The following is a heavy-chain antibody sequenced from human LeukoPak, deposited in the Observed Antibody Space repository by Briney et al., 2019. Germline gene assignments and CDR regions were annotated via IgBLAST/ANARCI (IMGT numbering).Heavy chain of an antibody. CDR2: IVVGSGNT. V-gene: IGHV1-58*01. J-gene: IGHJ4*02. Sequence: SVKVSCKASGFTFTFSAVQWVRQARGQRLEWIGWIVVGSGNTNYAQKFQERVTITRDMSTSTAYMELSSLRSEDTAVYYCAAYPRIAAAGPDYWGQGTLVTVSS. CDR1: GFTFTFSA. CDR3: AAYPRIAAAGPDY. D-gene: IGHD6-13*01.